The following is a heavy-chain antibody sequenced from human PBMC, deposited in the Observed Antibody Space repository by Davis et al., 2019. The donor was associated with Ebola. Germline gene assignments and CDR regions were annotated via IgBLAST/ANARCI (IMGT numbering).Heavy chain of an antibody. CDR1: GYTFTNYA. D-gene: IGHD3-10*02. Sequence: ASVKVSCKASGYTFTNYAMHWVRQAPGQGLEWMGWISTNNADTKLAQRFQGRVTMTRETSIGTAYMELSSLGSDDTAVYFCARASPPEYNVWSRNPHYHYFPMDVWGQGTTVTVSS. CDR2: ISTNNADT. V-gene: IGHV1-2*02. J-gene: IGHJ6*02. CDR3: ARASPPEYNVWSRNPHYHYFPMDV.